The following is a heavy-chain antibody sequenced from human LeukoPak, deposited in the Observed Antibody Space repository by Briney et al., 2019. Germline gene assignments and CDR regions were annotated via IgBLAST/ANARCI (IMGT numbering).Heavy chain of an antibody. CDR2: ISGSGSNT. V-gene: IGHV3-23*01. CDR1: VFTFTTYG. D-gene: IGHD6-19*01. J-gene: IGHJ3*02. CDR3: ARDRGSSGYAFDI. Sequence: GGSLRLSCAASVFTFTTYGMIWVRQAPGKGLEWVSGISGSGSNTYYADSAKGRLTSSRDSSKKTVYLQMNSLRAEDTAVYYCARDRGSSGYAFDIWGQGAMVTVSS.